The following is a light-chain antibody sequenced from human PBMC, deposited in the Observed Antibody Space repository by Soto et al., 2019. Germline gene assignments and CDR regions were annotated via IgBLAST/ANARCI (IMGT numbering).Light chain of an antibody. CDR2: QNN. CDR1: KLGDKY. V-gene: IGLV3-1*01. CDR3: QAWASSTGV. J-gene: IGLJ1*01. Sequence: SYELTQPPSVSVSPGQTASITCSGDKLGDKYACWYQQKPGQSPVLVIYQNNKRPSGNPERFSGSNSGNTATLTISGTQAMDEADYYCQAWASSTGVFGTGTEVTVL.